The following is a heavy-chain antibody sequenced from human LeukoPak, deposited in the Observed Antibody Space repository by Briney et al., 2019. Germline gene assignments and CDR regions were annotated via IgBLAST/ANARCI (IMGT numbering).Heavy chain of an antibody. CDR3: VRDRSTYYFDSSGQWDFDY. CDR1: GFTVSSNY. CDR2: ISSSSRYI. V-gene: IGHV3-21*01. D-gene: IGHD3-22*01. J-gene: IGHJ4*02. Sequence: GGSLRLSCAASGFTVSSNYMSWVRQAPGKGLEWVASISSSSRYIYYADSVKGRFIISRDNAENALYLQMNTLRPEDSAVYYCVRDRSTYYFDSSGQWDFDYWGQGNLVTVSS.